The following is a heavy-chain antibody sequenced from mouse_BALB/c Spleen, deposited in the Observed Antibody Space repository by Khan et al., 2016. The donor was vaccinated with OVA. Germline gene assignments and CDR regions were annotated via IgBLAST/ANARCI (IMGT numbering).Heavy chain of an antibody. V-gene: IGHV1-77*01. CDR2: ISPGSGDT. J-gene: IGHJ3*01. Sequence: VQLQQSGAELARPGASVKLSCKASGYTFTDYYINWVKQRPGQGLEWIGEISPGSGDTYYNERFKGKATLTADKSSSTAYMQLSSLTSEASAVYVCARRNYFGYTFAYWGQGALVTVSA. CDR3: ARRNYFGYTFAY. D-gene: IGHD1-2*01. CDR1: GYTFTDYY.